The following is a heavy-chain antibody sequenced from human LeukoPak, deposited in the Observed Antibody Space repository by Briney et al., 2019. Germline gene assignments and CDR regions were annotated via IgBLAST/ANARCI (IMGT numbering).Heavy chain of an antibody. CDR1: GLTFSVYW. V-gene: IGHV3-74*01. J-gene: IGHJ4*02. D-gene: IGHD2-8*02. Sequence: GGSLRLSCAASGLTFSVYWMHWVRRVPGKGLVWVSRINTDGSDTSYGDSVKGRFTVSRDNAKSTVYLQMNSLKTEDTAVYFCARDLTGTLFDSWGQGTLVTVSS. CDR2: INTDGSDT. CDR3: ARDLTGTLFDS.